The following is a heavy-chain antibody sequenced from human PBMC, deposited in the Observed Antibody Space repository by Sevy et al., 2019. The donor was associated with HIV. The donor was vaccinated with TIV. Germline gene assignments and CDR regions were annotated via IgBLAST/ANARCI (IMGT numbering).Heavy chain of an antibody. J-gene: IGHJ5*02. V-gene: IGHV1-2*02. CDR2: INPKSGGK. CDR1: GYTFTGYY. D-gene: IGHD2-15*01. Sequence: ASVKVSCKASGYTFTGYYMHWVRQAPGQGLEWMGWINPKSGGKNYAQKFQGRVTMTRDTSISTAYMELSRLRSDDSAVYYCARERVYCSGGSCKPGGWFDPWGQGTLVTVSS. CDR3: ARERVYCSGGSCKPGGWFDP.